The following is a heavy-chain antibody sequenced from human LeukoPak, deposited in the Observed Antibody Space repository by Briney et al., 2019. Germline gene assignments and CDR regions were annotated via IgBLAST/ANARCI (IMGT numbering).Heavy chain of an antibody. D-gene: IGHD5-18*01. CDR1: GYTFTSYD. CDR2: MNPNSGNT. J-gene: IGHJ5*02. V-gene: IGHV1-8*02. Sequence: ASVKVSCKASGYTFTSYDINWVRQATGQGLEWMGWMNPNSGNTGYAQKFQGRVTMTRNTSITTACMELSTLTSEDTAIYYCARGGYSYGYGNWFDPWGQGTLVTVSS. CDR3: ARGGYSYGYGNWFDP.